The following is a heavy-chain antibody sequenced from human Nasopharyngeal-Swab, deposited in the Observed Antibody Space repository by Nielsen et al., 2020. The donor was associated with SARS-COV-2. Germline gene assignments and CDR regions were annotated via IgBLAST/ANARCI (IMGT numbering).Heavy chain of an antibody. CDR1: GYTFTSYD. CDR2: ISAYNGNT. D-gene: IGHD2-2*01. J-gene: IGHJ4*02. Sequence: ASVKVSCKASGYTFTSYDINWVRQAPGQGLEWMGWISAYNGNTNYAQKLQGRVTMTTDTSTSTAYMELRSLRSDDTAVYYCARDQLLGYYFDYWGQGTLVTVSS. V-gene: IGHV1-18*01. CDR3: ARDQLLGYYFDY.